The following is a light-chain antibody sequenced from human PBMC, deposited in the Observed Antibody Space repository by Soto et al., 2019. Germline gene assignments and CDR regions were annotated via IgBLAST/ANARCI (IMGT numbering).Light chain of an antibody. V-gene: IGLV2-14*01. CDR3: SSYTSSSTLPLFV. CDR1: SSDVGGYNY. CDR2: EVS. Sequence: QSVLTQPASVSGSPGQSITISCTGTSSDVGGYNYVSWYQQHPGKAPKLMIYEVSNRPSGVSNRFSGSKSGNTASLTISGLQAEDEADYYCSSYTSSSTLPLFVFGTGTKLTVL. J-gene: IGLJ1*01.